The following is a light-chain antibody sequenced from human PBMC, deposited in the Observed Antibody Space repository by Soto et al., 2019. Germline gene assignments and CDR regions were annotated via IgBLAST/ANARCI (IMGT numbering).Light chain of an antibody. CDR3: QQRSNWPPRLT. Sequence: EIVLTQSPATLCLSRGERATLSCRASQSVSSYLAWYQQKPGQAPRLLIYDASNRATGIPARFSGSGSGTDFTLTISSLEPEDFAVYDCQQRSNWPPRLTFGGGTKVEIK. CDR1: QSVSSY. V-gene: IGKV3-11*01. CDR2: DAS. J-gene: IGKJ4*01.